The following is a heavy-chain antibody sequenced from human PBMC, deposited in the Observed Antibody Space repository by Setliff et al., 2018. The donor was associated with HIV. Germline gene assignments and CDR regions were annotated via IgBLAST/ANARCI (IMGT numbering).Heavy chain of an antibody. V-gene: IGHV4-4*02. Sequence: SETLSLTCAVSGGSISSSNWWSWVRQPPGKGLEWIGEIYHGGTTYYNPSLRSRVTVSVDTSKNQFSLKLSSVTAADTAVYYCARHLESKLLSYWGQGTLVTVSS. CDR1: GGSISSSNW. D-gene: IGHD3-3*01. J-gene: IGHJ4*02. CDR3: ARHLESKLLSY. CDR2: IYHGGTT.